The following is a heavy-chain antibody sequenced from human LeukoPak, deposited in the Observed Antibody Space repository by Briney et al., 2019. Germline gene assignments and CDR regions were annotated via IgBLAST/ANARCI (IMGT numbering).Heavy chain of an antibody. Sequence: GWSLRLSCAASGFTFSSYGMHWVRQAPGKGLEWVAVISYDGSNKYYADSVKGRFTISRDNSKNTLYLQMNSLRAEDTAVYYCAKDPNGIAAAGNYWGQGTLDTVSS. CDR1: GFTFSSYG. J-gene: IGHJ4*02. V-gene: IGHV3-30*18. D-gene: IGHD6-13*01. CDR2: ISYDGSNK. CDR3: AKDPNGIAAAGNY.